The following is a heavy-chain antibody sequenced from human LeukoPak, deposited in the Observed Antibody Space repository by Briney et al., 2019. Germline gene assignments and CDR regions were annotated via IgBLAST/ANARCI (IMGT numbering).Heavy chain of an antibody. CDR2: INHSGST. D-gene: IGHD5-18*01. CDR1: GGSFSGYY. J-gene: IGHJ4*02. Sequence: SETLSLTCAVYGGSFSGYYWSWIRQPPGKGLEWIGEINHSGSTNYNPSLKSRVTISVDTSKNQFSLKLSSLTAADTAVYYCASKQGYSYGYDYWGQGTLVTVSS. CDR3: ASKQGYSYGYDY. V-gene: IGHV4-34*01.